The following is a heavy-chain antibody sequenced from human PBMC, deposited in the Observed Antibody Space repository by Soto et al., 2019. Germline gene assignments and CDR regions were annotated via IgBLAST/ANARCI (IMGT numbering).Heavy chain of an antibody. V-gene: IGHV4-34*01. CDR2: INHSGST. CDR3: ARFLGVDYGDYEAYFDY. J-gene: IGHJ4*02. D-gene: IGHD4-17*01. CDR1: GGSFSGYY. Sequence: SETLSLTCAVYGGSFSGYYWSWIRQPPGKGLEWIGEINHSGSTNYNPSLKSRVTISVDTSKNQFSLKLSSVTAADTAVYYCARFLGVDYGDYEAYFDYWGQGTLVIVSS.